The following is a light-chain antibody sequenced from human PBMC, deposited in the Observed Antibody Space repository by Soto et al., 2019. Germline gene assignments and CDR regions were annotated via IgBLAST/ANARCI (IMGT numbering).Light chain of an antibody. CDR3: SSSAGIYHYLV. CDR1: SSDIGGYNS. J-gene: IGLJ3*02. CDR2: EVN. Sequence: QSALTQPPSASGSPGQSVTICCNGTSSDIGGYNSVSWYQQHPGKAPRLMIYEVNKRPSGVPDRFSGSKSGYTASLTVSGLQTEDEAFYYCSSSAGIYHYLVFGGGTKLTVL. V-gene: IGLV2-8*01.